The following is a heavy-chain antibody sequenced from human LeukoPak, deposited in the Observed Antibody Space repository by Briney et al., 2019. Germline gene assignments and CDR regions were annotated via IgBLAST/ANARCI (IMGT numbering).Heavy chain of an antibody. CDR2: ISSSSSYI. J-gene: IGHJ6*02. V-gene: IGHV3-21*04. D-gene: IGHD3-22*01. CDR3: AREYYYDSSGYYRGYYGMDV. CDR1: GFTFSSYS. Sequence: GGSLRLSCAASGFTFSSYSMNWVRQAPGKGLEWVSSISSSSSYIYYADSVKGRFTISRHNSKNTLYLQMNSLRAEDTAVYYCAREYYYDSSGYYRGYYGMDVWGQGTTVTVSS.